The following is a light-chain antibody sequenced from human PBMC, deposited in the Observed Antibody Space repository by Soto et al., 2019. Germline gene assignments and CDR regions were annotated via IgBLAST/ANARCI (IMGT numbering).Light chain of an antibody. J-gene: IGKJ1*01. CDR3: QQYNTFWT. V-gene: IGKV1-5*03. CDR2: KAS. CDR1: QSISGL. Sequence: DIQMTQSPSTLSASVGDRVTITCRASQSISGLLAWYQQKPGKAPKLLIYKASGLESGVPSRFSGSGSGTEFTLTINGLQPDDFATYYCQQYNTFWTLGPGTKVDIK.